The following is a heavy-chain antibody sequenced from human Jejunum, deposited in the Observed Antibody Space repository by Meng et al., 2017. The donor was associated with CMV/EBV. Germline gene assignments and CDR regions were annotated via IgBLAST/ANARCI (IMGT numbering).Heavy chain of an antibody. Sequence: ITLEESGPTLANPTQTLTLTCTFSGVSLSTGGVGVGWIRQPPGKALEYLALIYWDNDKFYSPSLKHRLTIAKDTPKNQVVLTMTNMDPVDTATYYCAHRREHSGSWGWGDFDYWGQGTLVTVSS. V-gene: IGHV2-5*02. CDR3: AHRREHSGSWGWGDFDY. CDR2: IYWDNDK. CDR1: GVSLSTGGVG. J-gene: IGHJ4*02. D-gene: IGHD3-10*01.